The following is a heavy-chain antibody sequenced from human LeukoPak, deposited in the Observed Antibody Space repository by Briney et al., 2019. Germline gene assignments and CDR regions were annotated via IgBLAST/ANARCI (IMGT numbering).Heavy chain of an antibody. Sequence: PGGSLRLSCAASGFTFSSHAMSWVRQAPGKGLEWVSAISGSGGSTYYADSVKGRFTISRDNSKNTLYLQMNSLRAEDTAVYYCAKGYCSGGSCYYYFDYWGQGTLVTVSS. CDR1: GFTFSSHA. V-gene: IGHV3-23*01. D-gene: IGHD2-15*01. CDR2: ISGSGGST. J-gene: IGHJ4*02. CDR3: AKGYCSGGSCYYYFDY.